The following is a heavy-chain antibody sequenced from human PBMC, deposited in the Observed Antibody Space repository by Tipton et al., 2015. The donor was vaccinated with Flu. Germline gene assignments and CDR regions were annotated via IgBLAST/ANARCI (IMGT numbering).Heavy chain of an antibody. D-gene: IGHD1-26*01. J-gene: IGHJ3*02. CDR2: IRYDGSHK. CDR1: GFIFSTYG. CDR3: ARVGEDFLDARAFDI. Sequence: QVQLVQSGGGVVQPGGSLRLSCAASGFIFSTYGMHWVRQAPGKGPEWVSFIRYDGSHKYYTDSVKGRFTISRDNSENTLYLQMNSLTAEDTALYYCARVGEDFLDARAFDIWGQGTMVTVSS. V-gene: IGHV3-30*02.